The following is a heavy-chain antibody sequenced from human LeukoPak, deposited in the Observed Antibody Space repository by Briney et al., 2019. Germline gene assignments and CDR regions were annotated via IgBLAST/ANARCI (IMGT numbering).Heavy chain of an antibody. D-gene: IGHD6-6*01. CDR3: AKFSSSSSTHDY. Sequence: GGSLRLSCAASGFTFSSYAMSWVRQAPGKGLEWVSAISGSGGSTYYADSVKGRFTISRDNSKNTLYLQMNSLGAEDTAVYYCAKFSSSSSTHDYWGQGTLVTVSS. CDR1: GFTFSSYA. V-gene: IGHV3-23*01. CDR2: ISGSGGST. J-gene: IGHJ4*02.